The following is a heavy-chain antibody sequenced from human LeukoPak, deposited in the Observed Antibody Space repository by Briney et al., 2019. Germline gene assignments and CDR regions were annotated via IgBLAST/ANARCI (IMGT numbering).Heavy chain of an antibody. D-gene: IGHD4-11*01. CDR1: GFTFSNYA. J-gene: IGHJ5*01. Sequence: GGSLRLSCAASGFTFSNYAMTWVRQAPGKGLEWVSTISSSGGSTYYGDSVKGRFTISRDNSKNTLSLQMNSLRAEDTAIYYCAKDRTTVKSWFDSWGQGTLVTVSS. CDR2: ISSSGGST. CDR3: AKDRTTVKSWFDS. V-gene: IGHV3-23*01.